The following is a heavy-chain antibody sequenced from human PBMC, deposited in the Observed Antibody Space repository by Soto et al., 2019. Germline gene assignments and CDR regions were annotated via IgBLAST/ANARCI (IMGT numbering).Heavy chain of an antibody. CDR2: IIPIFGTA. CDR1: GGTFSSYA. D-gene: IGHD3-10*02. J-gene: IGHJ5*02. Sequence: GASVKVSCKASGGTFSSYAISWVRQAPGQGLEWMGGIIPIFGTANYAQKFQGRVTITADESTSTAYMELSSLRSEDTAVYYCASDRSSVLVGSVVVHWFDPWGQGTLVTVSS. CDR3: ASDRSSVLVGSVVVHWFDP. V-gene: IGHV1-69*13.